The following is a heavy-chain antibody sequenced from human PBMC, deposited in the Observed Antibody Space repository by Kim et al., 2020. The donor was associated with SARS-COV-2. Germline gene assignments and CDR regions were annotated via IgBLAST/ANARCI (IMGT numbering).Heavy chain of an antibody. CDR3: ARIMDSSSPDPYYYYYGMDV. J-gene: IGHJ6*02. V-gene: IGHV2-70*11. Sequence: SGPTLVNPTQTLTLTCTFSGFSLSTSGMCVSWIRQPPGKALEWLARIDWDDDKYYSTSLKTRLTISKDTSKNQVVLTMTNMDPVDTATYYCARIMDSSSPDPYYYYYGMDVWGQGTTVTVSS. D-gene: IGHD6-13*01. CDR2: IDWDDDK. CDR1: GFSLSTSGMC.